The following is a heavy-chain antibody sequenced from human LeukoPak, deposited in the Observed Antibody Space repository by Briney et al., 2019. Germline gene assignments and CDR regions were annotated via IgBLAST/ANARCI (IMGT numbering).Heavy chain of an antibody. D-gene: IGHD3-10*01. CDR1: GGSISSYY. Sequence: SETLSLTCTVSGGSISSYYWSWIRQPPGKGLEWIGYIYTSGSTNYNPSLKSRVTISVDTSKNQFSLELSSVTAADTAVYYCARQDEGPGAFDYWGQGTLVTVSS. CDR3: ARQDEGPGAFDY. CDR2: IYTSGST. V-gene: IGHV4-4*09. J-gene: IGHJ4*02.